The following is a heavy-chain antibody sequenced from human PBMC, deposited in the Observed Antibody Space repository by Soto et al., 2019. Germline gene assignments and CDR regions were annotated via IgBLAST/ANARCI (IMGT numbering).Heavy chain of an antibody. Sequence: VSVKISCKASGGTFSSYTISWVRQAPGQGLEWMGWIIAGNGNTKYSQKFQGRVTITRDTSASTAYMELSSLRSEDTAVYYCARDQGQCLVLDYYGMDVWGQGTTVTVSS. D-gene: IGHD6-19*01. CDR1: GGTFSSYT. CDR2: IIAGNGNT. V-gene: IGHV1-3*01. J-gene: IGHJ6*02. CDR3: ARDQGQCLVLDYYGMDV.